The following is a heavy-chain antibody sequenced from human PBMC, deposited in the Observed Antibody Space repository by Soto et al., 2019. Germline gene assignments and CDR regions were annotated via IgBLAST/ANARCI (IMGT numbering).Heavy chain of an antibody. J-gene: IGHJ6*02. V-gene: IGHV1-2*02. Sequence: ASVKVSCKASGYTFTGYYMHWVRQAPGQRLEWMGWINPNSGGTNYAQKFQGRVTMTRDTSISTAYMELSRLRSDDTAVYYCARDIGSSSSGFYYCGMDVWGQGTTVTVSS. CDR3: ARDIGSSSSGFYYCGMDV. CDR1: GYTFTGYY. CDR2: INPNSGGT. D-gene: IGHD6-6*01.